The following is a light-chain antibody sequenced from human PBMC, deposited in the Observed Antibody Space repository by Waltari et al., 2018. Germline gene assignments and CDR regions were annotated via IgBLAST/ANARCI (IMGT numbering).Light chain of an antibody. J-gene: IGKJ5*01. CDR3: QQYYSDSIT. CDR2: KTS. CDR1: QSIDRW. Sequence: DIQMTQSPSTLSASVGDRVTITCRASQSIDRWLAWHQQKPGKAPKALIYKTSSWESGVPSRVSGSGSGTEFTLTISSLQPDDFATYYCQQYYSDSITFGQGTRLEIK. V-gene: IGKV1-5*03.